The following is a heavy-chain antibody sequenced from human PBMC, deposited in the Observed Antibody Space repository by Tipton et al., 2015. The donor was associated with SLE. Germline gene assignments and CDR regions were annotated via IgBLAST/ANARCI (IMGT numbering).Heavy chain of an antibody. J-gene: IGHJ3*02. V-gene: IGHV4-59*08. CDR2: IFYSGTT. CDR3: ARNGGGTDAFDI. Sequence: TLSLTCTVSGDSINHYYWSWIRQPPGKGLEWVGHIFYSGTTNYNPSLKSRVTISTDMSENRISLKLRSVTAADTAVYYCARNGGGTDAFDIWGQGTLVTVSS. CDR1: GDSINHYY. D-gene: IGHD3-16*01.